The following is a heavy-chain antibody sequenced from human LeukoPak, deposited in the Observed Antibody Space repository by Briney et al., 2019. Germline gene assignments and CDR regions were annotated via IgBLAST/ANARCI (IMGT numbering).Heavy chain of an antibody. CDR3: ARDPSPVYYASGSSKYYYYGMDV. V-gene: IGHV3-66*01. Sequence: PGGSLRLSCAASGFTVSSNYMNWVRQAPGKGLEWVSLISSGGTTYYTDSVKGRFTISRDNSKSTLYLRMNSLRAEDTAVYYCARDPSPVYYASGSSKYYYYGMDVWGPGTTVTVSS. CDR2: ISSGGTT. J-gene: IGHJ6*02. D-gene: IGHD3-10*01. CDR1: GFTVSSNY.